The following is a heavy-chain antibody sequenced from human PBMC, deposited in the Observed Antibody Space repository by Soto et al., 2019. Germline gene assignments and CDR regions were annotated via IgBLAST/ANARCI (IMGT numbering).Heavy chain of an antibody. CDR2: IYHSGST. D-gene: IGHD2-15*01. CDR3: ARGEVVALGY. Sequence: QLQLQESGSGLVKPSQTLSLTCAVSGGSISSGGYSWSWIRQPPGKGLEWIGYIYHSGSTYYNPYLXXRVTILGDRSKNQFSLKLSSVTAADTAVYYCARGEVVALGYWGQGTLVTVSS. J-gene: IGHJ4*02. V-gene: IGHV4-30-2*01. CDR1: GGSISSGGYS.